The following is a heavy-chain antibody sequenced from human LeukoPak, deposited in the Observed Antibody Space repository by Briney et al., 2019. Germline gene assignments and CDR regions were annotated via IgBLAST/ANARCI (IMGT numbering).Heavy chain of an antibody. J-gene: IGHJ3*02. CDR1: GFPFSSYE. D-gene: IGHD4-17*01. CDR2: IGSDGNTV. Sequence: GGSLRLSCAASGFPFSSYEMNWVRQAPGKGLEWVSYIGSDGNTVYYADSLKGRFTISRDNAKNSLYLQINSLRAEDTAIYYCARDIADYGDAFDIWGQGTMVTVSS. CDR3: ARDIADYGDAFDI. V-gene: IGHV3-48*03.